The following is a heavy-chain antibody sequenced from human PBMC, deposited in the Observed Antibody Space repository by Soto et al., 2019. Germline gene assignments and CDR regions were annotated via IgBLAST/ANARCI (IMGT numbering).Heavy chain of an antibody. D-gene: IGHD4-4*01. V-gene: IGHV3-23*01. CDR3: AKDPTGNYVGAFDI. J-gene: IGHJ3*02. CDR1: GFTFSNYA. Sequence: EVQLLESGGGLVQPGGSLRLSCAASGFTFSNYAMTWVRQAPGKGLEWVSTVSVGDDNTYYADSVKGRFTISRDNSKNTLFLQMNSLRVEDTAVYYCAKDPTGNYVGAFDIWGHGTMVTVSS. CDR2: VSVGDDNT.